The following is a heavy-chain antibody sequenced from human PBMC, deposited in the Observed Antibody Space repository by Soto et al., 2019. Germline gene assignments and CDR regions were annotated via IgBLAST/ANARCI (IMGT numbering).Heavy chain of an antibody. CDR2: ISWNSGSI. V-gene: IGHV3-9*01. D-gene: IGHD2-2*01. CDR3: AKDGAAMGPTFHYYYYMDV. J-gene: IGHJ6*03. Sequence: EVQLVESGGGLVQPGRSLRLSCAASGFTFDDYAMNWVRQAPGKGLEWVSGISWNSGSIGYADSVKGRFTISRDNAKNSLYLQMNSLRAEDTALYYCAKDGAAMGPTFHYYYYMDVWGKGTTVTVSS. CDR1: GFTFDDYA.